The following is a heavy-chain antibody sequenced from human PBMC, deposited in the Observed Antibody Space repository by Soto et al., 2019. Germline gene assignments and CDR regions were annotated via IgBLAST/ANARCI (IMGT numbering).Heavy chain of an antibody. D-gene: IGHD5-12*01. CDR2: ISWNSGSI. CDR1: GFTFDDYA. V-gene: IGHV3-9*01. Sequence: PGGSLRLSCAASGFTFDDYAMHWVRQAPGKGLEWVSGISWNSGSIGYADSVKGRFTISRDNAKNSLYLQMNSLRAEDTALYYCAKDLGDGYNFDYYYGMDVWGQGTTVTVSS. CDR3: AKDLGDGYNFDYYYGMDV. J-gene: IGHJ6*02.